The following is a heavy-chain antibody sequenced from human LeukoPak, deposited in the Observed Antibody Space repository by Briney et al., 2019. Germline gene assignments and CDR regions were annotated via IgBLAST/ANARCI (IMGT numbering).Heavy chain of an antibody. CDR3: AKGGVAGTGYFDY. D-gene: IGHD6-19*01. CDR2: VSGRGDST. Sequence: SGGSLRLSCAASGFTFSSYAITWVRQAPGKGLEWVSAVSGRGDSTYYADSVKGRFTISRDNSKNTLYLQMNSLRAEDTAVNYCAKGGVAGTGYFDYWGQGTLVTVSS. CDR1: GFTFSSYA. V-gene: IGHV3-23*01. J-gene: IGHJ4*02.